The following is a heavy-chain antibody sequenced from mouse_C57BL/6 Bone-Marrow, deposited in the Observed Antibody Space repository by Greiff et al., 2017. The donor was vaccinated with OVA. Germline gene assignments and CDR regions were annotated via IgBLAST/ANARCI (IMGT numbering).Heavy chain of an antibody. CDR2: IYPGSGST. D-gene: IGHD1-1*01. CDR3: ARGYYGSSYYFDY. CDR1: GYTFTSYW. V-gene: IGHV1-55*01. J-gene: IGHJ2*01. Sequence: QVQLQQSGAELVKPGASVKMSCKASGYTFTSYWITWVKQRPGQGLEWIGDIYPGSGSTNYNEKFKSKATLTVDTSSSTAYMQLSSLTSEDSAVYYCARGYYGSSYYFDYWGQGTTLTVSS.